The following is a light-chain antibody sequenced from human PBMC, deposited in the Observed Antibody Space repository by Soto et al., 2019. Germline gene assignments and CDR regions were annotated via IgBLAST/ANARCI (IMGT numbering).Light chain of an antibody. CDR1: QSISSY. J-gene: IGKJ4*01. Sequence: EIVLTQSPATLSLSPGDRATLSCRASQSISSYLAWYQQKPGQAPRLLIYDASNRATGIPARFSGSGSGTDFTLTISSLEPEDFAVYYCQQRRKWPLTFGGGTKVEIK. CDR3: QQRRKWPLT. V-gene: IGKV3-11*01. CDR2: DAS.